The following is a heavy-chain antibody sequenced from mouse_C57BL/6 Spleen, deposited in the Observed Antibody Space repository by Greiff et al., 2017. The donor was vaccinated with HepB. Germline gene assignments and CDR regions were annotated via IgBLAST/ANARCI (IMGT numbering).Heavy chain of an antibody. Sequence: EVQLQESGPGLVKPSQSLSLTCSVTGYSITSGYYWNWIRQFPGNKLEWMGYISYDGSNNYNPSLKNRISITRDTSKNQFFLKLNSVTTEDTATYYCARVYGNYEGAMDYWGQGTSVTVSS. CDR1: GYSITSGYY. V-gene: IGHV3-6*01. D-gene: IGHD2-1*01. CDR2: ISYDGSN. J-gene: IGHJ4*01. CDR3: ARVYGNYEGAMDY.